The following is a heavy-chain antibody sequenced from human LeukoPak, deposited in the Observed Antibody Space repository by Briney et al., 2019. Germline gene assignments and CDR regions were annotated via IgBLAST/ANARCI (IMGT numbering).Heavy chain of an antibody. CDR2: IYHSGST. D-gene: IGHD3-22*01. CDR1: GYSISSGYF. CDR3: ARYYYDSSGYYWGNFDY. Sequence: PSEPLSLTCAVSGYSISSGYFWAWIRQPPGKGLEWIGNIYHSGSTYYNPSLKSRVTISVDTSKNQFSLKLSSVTAADTAVYYCARYYYDSSGYYWGNFDYWGQGTLVTVSS. J-gene: IGHJ4*02. V-gene: IGHV4-38-2*01.